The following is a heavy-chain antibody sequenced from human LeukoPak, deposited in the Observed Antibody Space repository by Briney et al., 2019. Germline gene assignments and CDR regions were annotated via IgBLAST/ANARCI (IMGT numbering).Heavy chain of an antibody. Sequence: ASVKVSCKASGYTFTSYAISWVRQAPGQGLEWMGGIIPIFGTANYAQKFQGRVTITTDESTSTAYMELSSLRSEDTAVYYCARVEGDILTGYYNNDYWGQGTLVTVSS. V-gene: IGHV1-69*05. CDR2: IIPIFGTA. D-gene: IGHD3-9*01. CDR3: ARVEGDILTGYYNNDY. J-gene: IGHJ4*02. CDR1: GYTFTSYA.